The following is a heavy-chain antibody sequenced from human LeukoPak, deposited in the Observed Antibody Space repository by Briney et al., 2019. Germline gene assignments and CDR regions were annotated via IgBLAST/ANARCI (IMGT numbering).Heavy chain of an antibody. CDR2: INPNSGGT. V-gene: IGHV1-2*02. Sequence: ASVKVSCKASGYTFTGYYMHWVRQAPGQGLEWMGWINPNSGGTNYAQKFQGRVTMTRDTSIGTAYMELSRLRSDDTAVYYCARGVVNYLVWGDAFDIWGQGTMVTVSS. CDR3: ARGVVNYLVWGDAFDI. CDR1: GYTFTGYY. D-gene: IGHD3-9*01. J-gene: IGHJ3*02.